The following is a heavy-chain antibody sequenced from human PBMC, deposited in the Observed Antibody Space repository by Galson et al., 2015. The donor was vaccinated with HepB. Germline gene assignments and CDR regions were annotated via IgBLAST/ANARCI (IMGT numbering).Heavy chain of an antibody. CDR3: ARVRGFGLAIKGYFDY. CDR1: GFTFSYFW. D-gene: IGHD3-16*01. J-gene: IGHJ4*02. V-gene: IGHV3-7*04. Sequence: SLRLSCAASGFTFSYFWMGWVRQAPGKGLEWVAKIKNDGSEEYYVDSVKGRVAISRDSAKNSLYLQMNSLRVEDTAVYFCARVRGFGLAIKGYFDYWGQGALVTVSS. CDR2: IKNDGSEE.